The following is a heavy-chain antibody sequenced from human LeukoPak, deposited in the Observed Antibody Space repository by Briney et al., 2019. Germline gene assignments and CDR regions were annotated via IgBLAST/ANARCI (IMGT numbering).Heavy chain of an antibody. CDR1: GYTFTGYY. Sequence: ASVKVSCKASGYTFTGYYMHWVRQAPGQGLEWMGWINPNSGGTSYAQKFQGRVTMTRDTSIRTAYMELSRLRSDDTAVYYCARDVLVVVPAATSYYYYMDVWGKGTTVTVSS. V-gene: IGHV1-2*02. CDR3: ARDVLVVVPAATSYYYYMDV. J-gene: IGHJ6*03. CDR2: INPNSGGT. D-gene: IGHD2-2*01.